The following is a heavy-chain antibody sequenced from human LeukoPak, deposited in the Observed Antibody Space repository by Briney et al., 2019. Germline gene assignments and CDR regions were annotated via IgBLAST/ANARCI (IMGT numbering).Heavy chain of an antibody. Sequence: GGSLRLSCAASGFTFSSYGMHWVRQAPGKGLEWVAVISYDGSNKYYADSVKGRFTISRDNSKNTLYLQMNSLRAEDTAVYYCAKDRTIFGVVPRGYFDYWGQGTLVTVSS. CDR3: AKDRTIFGVVPRGYFDY. CDR1: GFTFSSYG. CDR2: ISYDGSNK. J-gene: IGHJ4*02. V-gene: IGHV3-30*18. D-gene: IGHD3-3*01.